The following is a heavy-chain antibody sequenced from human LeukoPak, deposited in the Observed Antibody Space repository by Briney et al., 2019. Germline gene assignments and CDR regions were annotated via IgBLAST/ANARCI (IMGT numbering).Heavy chain of an antibody. CDR3: ARVVNWNYERMDV. CDR1: GYTFTGYY. Sequence: ASVKVSCKASGYTFTGYYMHWVRQAPGQGLEWMGWISAYNGNTNYAQKLQGRVTMTTDTSTSTAYMELRSLRSDDTAVYYCARVVNWNYERMDVWGKGTTVTVSS. V-gene: IGHV1-18*04. CDR2: ISAYNGNT. D-gene: IGHD1-7*01. J-gene: IGHJ6*03.